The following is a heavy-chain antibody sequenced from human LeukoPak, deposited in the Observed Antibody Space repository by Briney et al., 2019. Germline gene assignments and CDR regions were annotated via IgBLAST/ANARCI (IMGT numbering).Heavy chain of an antibody. CDR3: ARRARRRIVATIGDYVDYQDIFDY. D-gene: IGHD5-12*01. V-gene: IGHV4-34*01. CDR1: GGSFSGYY. J-gene: IGHJ4*02. CDR2: INHSGST. Sequence: SETLSLTCAVYGGSFSGYYWSWIRQPPGKGLEWIGEINHSGSTNYNPSLKSRVTISVDTSKNQFSLKLSSVTAADTAVYHCARRARRRIVATIGDYVDYQDIFDYWGQGTLVTVSS.